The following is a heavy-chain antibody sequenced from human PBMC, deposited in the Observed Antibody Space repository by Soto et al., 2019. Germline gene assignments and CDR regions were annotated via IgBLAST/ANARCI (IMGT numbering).Heavy chain of an antibody. CDR3: ARVAADGIFDY. V-gene: IGHV1-46*01. J-gene: IGHJ4*02. CDR2: INPSGGST. CDR1: GYTFTSYY. Sequence: ASVKVSCKASGYTFTSYYMHWVRQAPGQGLEWMGIINPSGGSTSYAQKLQGRVTMTTDTSTSTAYMELRSLRSDDTAVYYCARVAADGIFDYWGQGTLVTVSS. D-gene: IGHD6-13*01.